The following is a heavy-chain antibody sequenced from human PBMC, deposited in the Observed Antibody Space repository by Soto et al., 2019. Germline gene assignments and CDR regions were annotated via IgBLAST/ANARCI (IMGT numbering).Heavy chain of an antibody. CDR1: GYTFTSYY. CDR2: INPSGGST. CDR3: ARGEYCINGVCPPPPPYSDY. J-gene: IGHJ4*02. V-gene: IGHV1-46*01. D-gene: IGHD2-8*01. Sequence: ASVKVSCKASGYTFTSYYMHWVRQAPGQGLEWMGIINPSGGSTSYAQKFQGRVTMTRDTSTSTVYMELSSLRSEDTAVYYCARGEYCINGVCPPPPPYSDYWGQGTLVTVSS.